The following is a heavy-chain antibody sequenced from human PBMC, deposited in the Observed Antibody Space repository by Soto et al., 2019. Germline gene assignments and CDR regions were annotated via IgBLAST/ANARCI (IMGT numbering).Heavy chain of an antibody. J-gene: IGHJ3*02. CDR2: ISYVGTNK. CDR1: GFTFSIYA. D-gene: IGHD6-19*01. V-gene: IGHV3-30*04. Sequence: GGSRRLSCAASGFTFSIYALHWVRPPPGKGLGWVAVISYVGTNKNYADSGKGRSTTSGHNSKNTLYLQMNSLRAEDTAVYYCARDRRSILGWNDAFDIWGQGTMVTVSS. CDR3: ARDRRSILGWNDAFDI.